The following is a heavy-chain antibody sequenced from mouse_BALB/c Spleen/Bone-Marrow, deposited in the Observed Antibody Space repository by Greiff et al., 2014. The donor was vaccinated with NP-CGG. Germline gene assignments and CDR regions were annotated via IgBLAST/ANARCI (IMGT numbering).Heavy chain of an antibody. J-gene: IGHJ4*01. Sequence: VQLQQSGAELARPGASVKMSCKASAYTFTDYTVHWVKQRPGQGLEWIGYINPSNGYTNYNQIFKDKATLTADKSSSTACMQPSSLTSEDSAVYYCARRGTFWATSYAMDYWGQGKSVTGSA. CDR3: ARRGTFWATSYAMDY. D-gene: IGHD3-1*01. CDR1: AYTFTDYT. V-gene: IGHV1-4*01. CDR2: INPSNGYT.